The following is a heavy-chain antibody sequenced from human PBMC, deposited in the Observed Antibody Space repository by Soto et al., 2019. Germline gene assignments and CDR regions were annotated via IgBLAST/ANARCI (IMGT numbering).Heavy chain of an antibody. CDR2: IIPVFGTS. V-gene: IGHV1-69*18. D-gene: IGHD3-16*01. CDR1: GVTFSSYA. J-gene: IGHJ4*02. CDR3: AKDGSWAGGGCES. Sequence: QVQLVQSGAELKKPGASVKVSCSASGVTFSSYAFTWVRQAPGQGLEWMGNIIPVFGTSNYAQGFQGRLTISADEPTKTNYIERSILRSEDTAVYFCAKDGSWAGGGCESWGKGTLVIVSS.